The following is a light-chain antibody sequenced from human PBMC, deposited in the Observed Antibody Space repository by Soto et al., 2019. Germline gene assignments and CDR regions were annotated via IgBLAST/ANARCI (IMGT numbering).Light chain of an antibody. CDR3: YSYTSSTAYV. V-gene: IGLV2-14*01. J-gene: IGLJ1*01. CDR1: SCDVGRYHY. Sequence: QSALPQPASVSGSPGQSITISCTGSSCDVGRYHYVSWYQLHPGKAPKLIIYEVSNRPSGVSNRFSGSKSGNTASLTISGLQAEDEADYYCYSYTSSTAYVFGTGTKVTVL. CDR2: EVS.